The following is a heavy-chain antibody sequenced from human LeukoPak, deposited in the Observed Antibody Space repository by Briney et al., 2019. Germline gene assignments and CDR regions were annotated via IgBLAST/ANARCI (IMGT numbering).Heavy chain of an antibody. D-gene: IGHD4-23*01. V-gene: IGHV3-23*01. Sequence: WGSLSRSADASAFTFSSNAMSWLRQAPGKGLEWLSSIRSDGGSTNYADSVKGRFTISRDNPKNTVYLQMNSLSDDDTAVYHCEKVSVPGYGCNPFECWGQGTLVTVSS. CDR3: EKVSVPGYGCNPFEC. J-gene: IGHJ4*02. CDR1: AFTFSSNA. CDR2: IRSDGGST.